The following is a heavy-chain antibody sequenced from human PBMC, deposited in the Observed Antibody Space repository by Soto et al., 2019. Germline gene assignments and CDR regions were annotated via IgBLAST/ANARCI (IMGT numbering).Heavy chain of an antibody. CDR2: IWYDGSNK. Sequence: QVQLVESGGGVVQPGRSLRLSCAASGFTFSSYGMHWVRQAPGKGLEWVAVIWYDGSNKYYADAVKGRFTISRDHSKNTLYLQMNSLRAEDTAVYYCARELSHDYYYYGMDVWGQGTTVTVSS. CDR3: ARELSHDYYYYGMDV. CDR1: GFTFSSYG. J-gene: IGHJ6*02. V-gene: IGHV3-33*01.